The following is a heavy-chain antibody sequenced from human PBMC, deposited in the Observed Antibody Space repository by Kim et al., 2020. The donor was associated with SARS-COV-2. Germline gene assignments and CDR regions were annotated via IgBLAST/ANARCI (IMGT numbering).Heavy chain of an antibody. V-gene: IGHV4-39*01. J-gene: IGHJ5*02. Sequence: PSLKGRVTISVDASKNQFSLRLSSVTAADTAVYYCARPNYGDYRVGWFDPWGQGTLVTVSS. CDR3: ARPNYGDYRVGWFDP. D-gene: IGHD4-17*01.